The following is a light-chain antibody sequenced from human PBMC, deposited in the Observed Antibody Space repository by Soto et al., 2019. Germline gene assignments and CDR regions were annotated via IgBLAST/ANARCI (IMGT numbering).Light chain of an antibody. Sequence: EIVMTQSPATLSASPGERATLSCRATQSISTNLAWYQHKPGQAPRLLIYGASSRATGIPARLSGSGSGTEFTLTISTLQSEDFAVYYCQQYYDWPWTFGQGTKVDIK. CDR1: QSISTN. V-gene: IGKV3-15*01. CDR2: GAS. CDR3: QQYYDWPWT. J-gene: IGKJ1*01.